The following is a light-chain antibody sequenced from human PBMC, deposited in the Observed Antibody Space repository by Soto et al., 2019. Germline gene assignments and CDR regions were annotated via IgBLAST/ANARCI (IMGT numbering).Light chain of an antibody. J-gene: IGLJ1*01. Sequence: QSALTQPASVSGSPGQSIAISCTGTSRDVGAYNYVSWYQQPPGTGPKLMIYDVSNRPSGISDRFSGSKSGNTASLTISGLQTEDEADYYCKSYTTSGTYVFGTGTKLTVL. CDR3: KSYTTSGTYV. V-gene: IGLV2-14*01. CDR1: SRDVGAYNY. CDR2: DVS.